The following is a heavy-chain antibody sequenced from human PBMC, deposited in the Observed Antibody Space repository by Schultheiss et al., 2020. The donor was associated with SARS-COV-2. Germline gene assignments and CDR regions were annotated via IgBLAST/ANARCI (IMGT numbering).Heavy chain of an antibody. D-gene: IGHD6-13*01. CDR1: GGSISSSSYY. J-gene: IGHJ4*02. Sequence: SETLSLTCTVSGGSISSSSYYWGWIRQPPGKGLEWIGEINHSGSTNYNPSLKSRVTISVDTSKNQFSLKLSSVTAADTAVYYCARAEYSSSWYALGYWGQGTLVTVSS. V-gene: IGHV4-39*07. CDR3: ARAEYSSSWYALGY. CDR2: INHSGST.